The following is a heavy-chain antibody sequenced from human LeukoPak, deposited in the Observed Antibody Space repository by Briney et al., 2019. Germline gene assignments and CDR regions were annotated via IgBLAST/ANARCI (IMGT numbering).Heavy chain of an antibody. J-gene: IGHJ4*02. CDR1: GFTFDDDA. CDR2: ISWNSGSI. D-gene: IGHD4-17*01. V-gene: IGHV3-9*01. Sequence: PGGSLRLSCAASGFTFDDDAMHWVRQAPGKGLEWVSGISWNSGSIGYADSVKGRFTISRDNAKNSLYLQMNSLRAEDTALYYCAKDPSYDYGDLYFDYWGQGTLVTVSS. CDR3: AKDPSYDYGDLYFDY.